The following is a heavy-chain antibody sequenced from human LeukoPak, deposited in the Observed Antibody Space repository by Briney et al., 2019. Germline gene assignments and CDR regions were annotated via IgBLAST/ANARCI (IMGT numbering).Heavy chain of an antibody. D-gene: IGHD1-26*01. CDR3: AKDPVGATTPGYNWFDP. J-gene: IGHJ5*02. V-gene: IGHV3-21*04. CDR2: ISSSSSYI. Sequence: PGGSLRLSCAASGFTFSSYSMTWVRQAPGKGLEWVSSISSSSSYIYYADSVKGRFTISRDNSKNTLYLQMNSLRAEDTAVYYCAKDPVGATTPGYNWFDPWGQGTLVTVSS. CDR1: GFTFSSYS.